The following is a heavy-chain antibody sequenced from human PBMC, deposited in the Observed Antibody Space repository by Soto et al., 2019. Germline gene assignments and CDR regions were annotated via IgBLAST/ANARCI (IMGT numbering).Heavy chain of an antibody. CDR2: INAGNGNT. J-gene: IGHJ6*02. CDR3: ARGVENIVVVLDVFGYYGMDV. D-gene: IGHD2-2*01. V-gene: IGHV1-3*01. CDR1: GYSFTSYV. Sequence: ASVKVSCKASGYSFTSYVIYWVRQAPGQRLEWMGWINAGNGNTKYSQKFQGRVTITSDTSASTAYMELSSLRSEDTAVYFCARGVENIVVVLDVFGYYGMDVWGQGTTVTVSS.